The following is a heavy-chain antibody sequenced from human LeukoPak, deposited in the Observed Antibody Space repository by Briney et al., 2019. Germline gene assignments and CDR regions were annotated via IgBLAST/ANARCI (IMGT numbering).Heavy chain of an antibody. V-gene: IGHV1-46*01. D-gene: IGHD3-3*01. CDR2: INPSGGST. Sequence: ASVKVSCKASGYTFTGYYMHWVRQAPGQGLEWMGIINPSGGSTSYAQKFQGRVTMTRDTSISTAYMELSRLRSDDTAVYYCARAYDFWSADTRGHCGGLDYWGQGTLVAVSS. J-gene: IGHJ4*02. CDR3: ARAYDFWSADTRGHCGGLDY. CDR1: GYTFTGYY.